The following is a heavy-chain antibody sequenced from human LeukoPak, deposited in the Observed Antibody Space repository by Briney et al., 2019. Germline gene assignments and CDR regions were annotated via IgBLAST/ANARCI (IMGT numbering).Heavy chain of an antibody. CDR3: ARQLRPELDRYYYYMDV. CDR2: INHSGST. J-gene: IGHJ6*03. CDR1: GGSFSGYY. V-gene: IGHV4-34*01. Sequence: SETLSLTCAVYGGSFSGYYWSWIRQPPGKGLEWIGEINHSGSTNYNPSLKSRVTISVDTSKNQFSLKLSSVTAADTAVYYCARQLRPELDRYYYYMDVWGKGTTVTVSS. D-gene: IGHD3/OR15-3a*01.